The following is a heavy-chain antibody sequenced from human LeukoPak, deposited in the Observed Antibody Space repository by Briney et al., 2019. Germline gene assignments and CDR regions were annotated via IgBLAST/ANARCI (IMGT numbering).Heavy chain of an antibody. D-gene: IGHD6-19*01. CDR3: ATAGQWRFDA. CDR2: LSPDGATN. J-gene: IGHJ4*02. CDR1: GFTFSSYW. V-gene: IGHV3-74*01. Sequence: GGSLRLSCVASGFTFSSYWMHWVRQAPGKGLVWVSRLSPDGATNDYSDSVRGRFTNSRDNAKDTLYLQMNSLRVDDTAVYYCATAGQWRFDAWGLGTLVTVSS.